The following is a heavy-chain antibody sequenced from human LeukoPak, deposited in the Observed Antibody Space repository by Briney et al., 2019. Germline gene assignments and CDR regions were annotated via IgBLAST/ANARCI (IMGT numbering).Heavy chain of an antibody. CDR2: IKNKTDGGTT. Sequence: RIKNKTDGGTTDYDAPVKGRFSISRDDSKNTMYLQMSRLKTEDTAVYYCTAGDPMVRGVLDYWGQGTLVSVCS. D-gene: IGHD3-10*01. V-gene: IGHV3-15*01. CDR3: TAGDPMVRGVLDY. J-gene: IGHJ4*02.